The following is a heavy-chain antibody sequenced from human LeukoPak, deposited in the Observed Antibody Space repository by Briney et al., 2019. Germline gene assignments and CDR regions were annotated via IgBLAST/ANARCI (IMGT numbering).Heavy chain of an antibody. CDR1: GFTVSSNY. V-gene: IGHV3-53*01. CDR2: IYSGGST. J-gene: IGHJ6*03. D-gene: IGHD2-15*01. CDR3: ARVLRYCSGGNCYSGGLGYMDV. Sequence: PGGSLRLSSAASGFTVSSNYMSWVRQAPGKGLEWVSVIYSGGSTYYADSVKGRFTISRDNSKNTLYLQMNSLRAEDTAVYYCARVLRYCSGGNCYSGGLGYMDVWGKGTTVTISS.